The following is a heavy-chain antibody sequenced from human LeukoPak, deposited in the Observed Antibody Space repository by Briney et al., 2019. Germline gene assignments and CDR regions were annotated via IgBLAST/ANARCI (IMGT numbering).Heavy chain of an antibody. D-gene: IGHD2-2*01. CDR1: GYTFTTYD. Sequence: GAPVKVSCKASGYTFTTYDINWVRQATGQGLEWMGWMNPNSGNTGYAQKFQGRVTMTRNTPIKTAYLELSRLRSEDTAVYYCARGNCSTTTCFFNDFWGQGTLVTISS. CDR2: MNPNSGNT. J-gene: IGHJ4*02. V-gene: IGHV1-8*01. CDR3: ARGNCSTTTCFFNDF.